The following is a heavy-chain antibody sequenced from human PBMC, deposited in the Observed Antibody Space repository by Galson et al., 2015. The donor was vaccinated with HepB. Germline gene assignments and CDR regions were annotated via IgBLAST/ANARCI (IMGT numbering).Heavy chain of an antibody. CDR3: AKSNPLPNSGSYPFDY. Sequence: SLRLSCAASGFTFSSYAMSWVRQAPGKGLEWVSAISGSGGSTYYADSVKGRFTISRDNSKNTLYLQMNSLRAEDTAVYYCAKSNPLPNSGSYPFDYWGQGTLVTVSS. D-gene: IGHD1-26*01. CDR1: GFTFSSYA. V-gene: IGHV3-23*01. J-gene: IGHJ4*02. CDR2: ISGSGGST.